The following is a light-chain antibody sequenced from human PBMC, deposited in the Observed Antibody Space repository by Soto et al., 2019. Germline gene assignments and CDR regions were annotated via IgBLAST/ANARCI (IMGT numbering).Light chain of an antibody. J-gene: IGLJ1*01. Sequence: QSVLTQPASVSGPPGQSITISCTGTSSDVGAYNYVFWYQHHPGKAPRLVIYDVTNRPSGISDRFSGSKSGNTASLTISGLLAEDEADYYCTSYTSISTDVFGTGTKLTVL. V-gene: IGLV2-14*01. CDR3: TSYTSISTDV. CDR1: SSDVGAYNY. CDR2: DVT.